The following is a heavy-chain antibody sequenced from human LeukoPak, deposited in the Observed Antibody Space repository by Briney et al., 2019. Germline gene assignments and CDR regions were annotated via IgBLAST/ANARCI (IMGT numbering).Heavy chain of an antibody. Sequence: GGSLRLSCAASGFTFSTYSMNWVRQAPGKGLEWVSGITASGDRTFYGDSVRGRFTMSRDNSKNTVYLQMNSLRVDDTAVYYCARRDIVVVVSASDYWGQGTLVTVSS. CDR1: GFTFSTYS. CDR2: ITASGDRT. V-gene: IGHV3-23*01. J-gene: IGHJ4*02. D-gene: IGHD2-15*01. CDR3: ARRDIVVVVSASDY.